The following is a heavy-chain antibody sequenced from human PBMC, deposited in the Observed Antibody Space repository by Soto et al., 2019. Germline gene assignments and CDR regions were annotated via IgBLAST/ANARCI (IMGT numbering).Heavy chain of an antibody. Sequence: GGSLRLSCVAPGVIFSGYGMHWVRQAPGKGLEWVAVIRYDGSNKYYANSVKGRFTISRDNSKNTLYLQMNSLRAEDTAVYYCARDLEDTAMAPYYYYYGMDVWGQGTTVTVSS. V-gene: IGHV3-30*02. CDR1: GVIFSGYG. J-gene: IGHJ6*02. D-gene: IGHD5-18*01. CDR2: IRYDGSNK. CDR3: ARDLEDTAMAPYYYYYGMDV.